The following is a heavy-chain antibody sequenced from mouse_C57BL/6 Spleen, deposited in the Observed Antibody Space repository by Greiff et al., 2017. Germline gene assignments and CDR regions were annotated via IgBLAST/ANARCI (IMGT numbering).Heavy chain of an antibody. CDR2: INPNNGGT. J-gene: IGHJ3*01. CDR1: GYTFTDYY. Sequence: VQLQQSGPELVKPGASVKISCKASGYTFTDYYMNWVKQSHGKSLEWIGDINPNNGGTSYNQKFKGKATLTVDKSSSTAYMELRSLTSEDSAVYYCARRVRPAWFAYWGQGTLVTVSA. CDR3: ARRVRPAWFAY. V-gene: IGHV1-26*01. D-gene: IGHD2-14*01.